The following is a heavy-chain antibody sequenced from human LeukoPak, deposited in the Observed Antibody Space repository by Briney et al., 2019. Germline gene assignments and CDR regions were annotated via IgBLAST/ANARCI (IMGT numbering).Heavy chain of an antibody. Sequence: VGYPRRSCVVARFTVDVHCARQVTGKQLVWLTFIRHDGTDQHYADYVRGRFTISRDNAKNMLYLQMSSLRAEDTAVFYCAKRGDGGAWYDYWGQGTLVIVSS. CDR3: AKRGDGGAWYDY. V-gene: IGHV3-30*02. D-gene: IGHD6-19*01. CDR1: RFTVD. CDR2: IRHDGTDQ. J-gene: IGHJ4*02.